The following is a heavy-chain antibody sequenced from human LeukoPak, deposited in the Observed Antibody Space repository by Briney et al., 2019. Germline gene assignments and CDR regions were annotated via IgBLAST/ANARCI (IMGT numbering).Heavy chain of an antibody. Sequence: SETLSLTCTVSGGPVSSTSFYWGWIRQPPGKGLEWIGSIYYSGSTNYNPSLKSRVTISVDTSKNQFSLKLTSVTAADTAVYYCARVFGSWYYFDYWGQGTLVTVSS. V-gene: IGHV4-39*07. CDR1: GGPVSSTSFY. CDR2: IYYSGST. J-gene: IGHJ4*02. CDR3: ARVFGSWYYFDY. D-gene: IGHD6-13*01.